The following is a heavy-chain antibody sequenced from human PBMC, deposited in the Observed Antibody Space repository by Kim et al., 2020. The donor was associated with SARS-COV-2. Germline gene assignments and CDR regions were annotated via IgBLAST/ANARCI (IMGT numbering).Heavy chain of an antibody. CDR3: ARDRGGLGCSGDSCYYFDY. J-gene: IGHJ4*01. CDR1: GFTFGSYG. Sequence: GGSLRLSCAASGFTFGSYGMHWVRQAPGKGLEWVAVISYDGSRKYYADSVKGRFTISRDNSKNTLYLQMNSLRAEDTAVYYCARDRGGLGCSGDSCYYFDYW. D-gene: IGHD2-15*01. V-gene: IGHV3-33*05. CDR2: ISYDGSRK.